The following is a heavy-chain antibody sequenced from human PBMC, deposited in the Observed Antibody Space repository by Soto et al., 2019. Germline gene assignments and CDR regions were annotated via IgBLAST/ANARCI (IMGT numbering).Heavy chain of an antibody. CDR3: AKDFDSDETSHGPNDY. CDR1: GFSFSSYG. V-gene: IGHV3-23*01. Sequence: EVHLLESGGGLVQPGESLRLSCVASGFSFSSYGMSWVRQAPGKGLEWDSIISGSGDAKYYADSVKGRFTISRDNSKNTMYLQMDSLRAEDTAVYYCAKDFDSDETSHGPNDYWGQGNLVTVSS. CDR2: ISGSGDAK. J-gene: IGHJ4*02. D-gene: IGHD3-22*01.